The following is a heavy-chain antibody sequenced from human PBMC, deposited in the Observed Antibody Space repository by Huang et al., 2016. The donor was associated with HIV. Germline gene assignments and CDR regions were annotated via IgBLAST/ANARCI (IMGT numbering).Heavy chain of an antibody. CDR2: NYPGDAAT. V-gene: IGHV5-51*01. CDR3: ARQRASGSTYVDS. Sequence: EVQLVQSGAEVKKPGESLKISCKGSGYKFTSYWIAWVRQMPGKGLGRMGINYPGDAATRSSPSFQGQVTSSADKSINTAYLQWSSLKTSDTAMYFCARQRASGSTYVDSWGQGTLLTVYS. J-gene: IGHJ4*02. CDR1: GYKFTSYW. D-gene: IGHD2-15*01.